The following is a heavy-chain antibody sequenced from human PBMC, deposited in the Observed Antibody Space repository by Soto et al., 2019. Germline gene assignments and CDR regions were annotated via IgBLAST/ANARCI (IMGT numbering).Heavy chain of an antibody. CDR2: ISGSGGST. D-gene: IGHD6-19*01. CDR1: GFTFSSYA. Sequence: GGSLRLSCAASGFTFSSYAMSWVRQAPGKGLEWVSAISGSGGSTYYADSVKGRFTISRDNSKNTLYLQMNSLRAEDTAVYYCAKCIQVSGWYWTHLNYYYYYGMDVWGQGTTVTVSS. V-gene: IGHV3-23*01. CDR3: AKCIQVSGWYWTHLNYYYYYGMDV. J-gene: IGHJ6*02.